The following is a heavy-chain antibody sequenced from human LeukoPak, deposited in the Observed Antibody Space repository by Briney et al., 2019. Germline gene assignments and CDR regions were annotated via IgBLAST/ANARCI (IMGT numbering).Heavy chain of an antibody. D-gene: IGHD6-13*01. Sequence: GGTLRLSCAASGFTFSSYGMSWVRQAPGKGLEWVSAISGSGGSTYYADSVKGRFTISRDNSKNTLYLQMNSLRAEDTAVYYCAKDRGYSSSWYTFDYWGQGTLVTVSS. J-gene: IGHJ4*02. CDR2: ISGSGGST. CDR1: GFTFSSYG. CDR3: AKDRGYSSSWYTFDY. V-gene: IGHV3-23*01.